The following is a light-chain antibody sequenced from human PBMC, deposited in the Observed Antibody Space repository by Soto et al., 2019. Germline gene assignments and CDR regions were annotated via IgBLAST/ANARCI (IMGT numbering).Light chain of an antibody. CDR2: ESS. J-gene: IGKJ4*01. CDR3: QQYQSWPLT. Sequence: EIVMTQSPATLSLSPGERATLSCRASQSVYSNLAWYQQKPGQTPRLLLYESSTRATGIPARFSGGGSGTEFTLTNSSLQSEDFADYFCQQYQSWPLTFGGGTKVEIK. V-gene: IGKV3-15*01. CDR1: QSVYSN.